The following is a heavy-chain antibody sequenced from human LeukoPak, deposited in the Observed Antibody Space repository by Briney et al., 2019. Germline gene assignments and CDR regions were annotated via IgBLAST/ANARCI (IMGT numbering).Heavy chain of an antibody. V-gene: IGHV4-34*01. CDR1: GGSFSGYY. Sequence: ASETLSLTCAVYGGSFSGYYWSWIRQPPGKGLEWIGSIYYSGSTYYNPSLKSRVTISVDTSKNQFSLKLSSVTAADTAVYYCASHCSGGSCYPPAPYYYYYMDVWGKGTTVTISS. D-gene: IGHD2-15*01. CDR3: ASHCSGGSCYPPAPYYYYYMDV. J-gene: IGHJ6*03. CDR2: IYYSGST.